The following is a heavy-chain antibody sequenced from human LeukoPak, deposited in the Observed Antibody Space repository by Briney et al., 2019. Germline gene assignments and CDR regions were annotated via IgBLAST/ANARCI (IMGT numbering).Heavy chain of an antibody. D-gene: IGHD5-24*01. V-gene: IGHV3-74*01. CDR2: INSDGTGT. Sequence: PGGSLRLSCAASGFTFSSYWMHWVRQAPGKGPVWVSHINSDGTGTRNADSVKGRFTISRDNAKNTLYLQMNSLRAEDTAVYYCARGDNGMDVWGQGTTVTVSS. CDR1: GFTFSSYW. CDR3: ARGDNGMDV. J-gene: IGHJ6*02.